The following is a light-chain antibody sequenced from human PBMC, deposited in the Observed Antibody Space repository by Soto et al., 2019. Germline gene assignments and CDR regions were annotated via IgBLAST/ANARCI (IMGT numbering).Light chain of an antibody. J-gene: IGKJ1*01. CDR1: RDIDNS. CDR2: AAS. CDR3: QKYNKAPWI. Sequence: DIQVTQSPPSLSASVGDRVTMTCRASRDIDNSLAWYQQVPGKAPKLLIYAASTLQSGVPSRFRGSGSGTSFILTITSLQPEDVATYYCQKYNKAPWIFGQGTKVEV. V-gene: IGKV1-27*01.